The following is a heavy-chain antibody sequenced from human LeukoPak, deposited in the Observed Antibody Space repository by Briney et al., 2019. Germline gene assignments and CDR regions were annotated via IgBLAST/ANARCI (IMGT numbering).Heavy chain of an antibody. V-gene: IGHV3-7*01. CDR3: ARDPGGLDAFDI. CDR2: IKQDGSEK. J-gene: IGHJ3*02. D-gene: IGHD3/OR15-3a*01. Sequence: GGSLRLSCAASGFTFSSYAMHWVRQAPGKGLEWVANIKQDGSEKYYVDSVKGRFTISRDNAKNSLYLQMNSLRAEDTAVYYCARDPGGLDAFDIWGQGTMVTVSS. CDR1: GFTFSSYA.